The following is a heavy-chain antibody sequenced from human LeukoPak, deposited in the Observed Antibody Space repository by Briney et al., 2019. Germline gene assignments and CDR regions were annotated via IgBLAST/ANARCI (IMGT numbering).Heavy chain of an antibody. D-gene: IGHD3-3*01. CDR3: ASGGRFLEWLLDY. CDR1: GFTFSSYA. CDR2: ISYDGSNK. V-gene: IGHV3-30-3*01. Sequence: GGSLRLSCAASGFTFSSYAMSWVRQAPGKGLEWVAVISYDGSNKYYADSVKGRFTISRDNSKNTLYLQMNSLRAEDTAVYYCASGGRFLEWLLDYWGQGTLVTVSS. J-gene: IGHJ4*02.